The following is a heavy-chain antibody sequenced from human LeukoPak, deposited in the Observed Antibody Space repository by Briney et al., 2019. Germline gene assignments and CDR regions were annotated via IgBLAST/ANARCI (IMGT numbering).Heavy chain of an antibody. Sequence: SETLSLTCTVSGGSISSYYWSWIRQPPGKGLEWIGYIYYSGSTNYNPSLKSRVTISVDTSKNQFSLKLSSVTAADTAVYYCARGASFYGDYGSGNWFDPWGQGTLVTVSS. J-gene: IGHJ5*02. CDR3: ARGASFYGDYGSGNWFDP. D-gene: IGHD4-17*01. CDR1: GGSISSYY. CDR2: IYYSGST. V-gene: IGHV4-59*12.